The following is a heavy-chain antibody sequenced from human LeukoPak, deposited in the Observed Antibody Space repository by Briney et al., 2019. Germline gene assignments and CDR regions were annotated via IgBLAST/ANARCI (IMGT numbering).Heavy chain of an antibody. Sequence: SETLSLTCTVSGGSISSYYWSWIRQPPGKGLEWIGDIYYSGNTNYNPSLKSRVTISVDTSDNQFTLKLSSVTAADTAVYYCARVAFSYGDVPYFDYWGQGTLVTVSS. CDR3: ARVAFSYGDVPYFDY. CDR1: GGSISSYY. CDR2: IYYSGNT. J-gene: IGHJ4*02. D-gene: IGHD4-17*01. V-gene: IGHV4-59*01.